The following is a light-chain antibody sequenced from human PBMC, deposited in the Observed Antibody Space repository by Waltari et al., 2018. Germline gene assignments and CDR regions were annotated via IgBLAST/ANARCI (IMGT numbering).Light chain of an antibody. V-gene: IGKV1-39*01. CDR2: AGS. CDR3: QQTWT. J-gene: IGKJ3*01. Sequence: DIQMTQSPSSLGASVGDRVTITCRASQSVITYLNWYQQKPGEAPKLLIYAGSVLQSGVPSRFSGSGSGTDFTITISSVQPEDFATYYCQQTWTFGPGTRVDIK. CDR1: QSVITY.